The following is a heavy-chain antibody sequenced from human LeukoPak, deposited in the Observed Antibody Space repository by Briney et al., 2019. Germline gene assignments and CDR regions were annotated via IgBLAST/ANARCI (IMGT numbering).Heavy chain of an antibody. CDR1: GGSFSGYY. D-gene: IGHD6-19*01. V-gene: IGHV4-34*01. Sequence: SETLSLTCAVYGGSFSGYYWSWIRQPPGKGLEWIGEINHSGSTNYNPSLKSRVTISVDTSKNQFSLKLSSVTAADTAVYYCARMRGQWLVPLNPLFDYWGQGTLVTVSS. CDR2: INHSGST. J-gene: IGHJ4*02. CDR3: ARMRGQWLVPLNPLFDY.